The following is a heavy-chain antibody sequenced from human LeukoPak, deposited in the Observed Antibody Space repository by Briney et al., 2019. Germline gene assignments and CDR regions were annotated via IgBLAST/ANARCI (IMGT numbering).Heavy chain of an antibody. V-gene: IGHV3-48*03. CDR1: GFTFSSYE. CDR3: AKDRVVVVTLFDY. D-gene: IGHD2-21*02. Sequence: GGSLRLSCAASGFTFSSYEMNWVRQAPGKGLEWVSYISSSGSTIYYADSVKGRFTISRDNSKNTLYLQMNSLRAEDTAVYYCAKDRVVVVTLFDYWGQGTLVTVSS. CDR2: ISSSGSTI. J-gene: IGHJ4*02.